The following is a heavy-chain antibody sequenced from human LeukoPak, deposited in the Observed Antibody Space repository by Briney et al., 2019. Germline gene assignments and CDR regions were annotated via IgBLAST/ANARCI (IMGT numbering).Heavy chain of an antibody. V-gene: IGHV3-23*01. CDR3: AKMVHTEQWLVPFDY. Sequence: GGSLRLSCAASGFTFSNFAMNWVRQAPGKGLEWVSTISGSGGSTYYADSVKGRFTISRDTSKNTLYLQMNSLRAEDTAVYYCAKMVHTEQWLVPFDYWGQGTLVTVS. CDR2: ISGSGGST. J-gene: IGHJ4*02. D-gene: IGHD6-19*01. CDR1: GFTFSNFA.